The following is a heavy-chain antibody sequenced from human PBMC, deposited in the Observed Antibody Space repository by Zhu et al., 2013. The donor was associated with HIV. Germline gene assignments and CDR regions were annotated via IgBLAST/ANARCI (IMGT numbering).Heavy chain of an antibody. CDR3: ASEQQQLVLTGHDAFDI. J-gene: IGHJ3*02. Sequence: QVQLVQSGAEVKKPGASVKVSCKASGYTFTSYYMHWVRQAPGQGLEWMGIINPSGGSTSYAQKFQGRVTMTRDTSTSTVYMELSSLRSEDTAVYYCASEQQQLVLTGHDAFDIWGQGTMVTV. D-gene: IGHD6-13*01. CDR1: GYTFTSYY. V-gene: IGHV1-46*01. CDR2: INPSGGST.